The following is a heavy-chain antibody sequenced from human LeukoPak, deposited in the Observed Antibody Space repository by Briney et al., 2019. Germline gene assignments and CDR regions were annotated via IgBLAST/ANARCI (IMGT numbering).Heavy chain of an antibody. D-gene: IGHD3-10*01. V-gene: IGHV3-15*01. Sequence: GGSLRLSCVDSGFTFTNAWMSWVRQAPANGLEWIGRLKGKADGETTNYAEPVRGRFTISRDDSKSAVYLQMNSLKIEDTAVYYCTTDLGTYYHGSQRLIPIDYWGQGTLVTVSS. CDR3: TTDLGTYYHGSQRLIPIDY. J-gene: IGHJ4*02. CDR1: GFTFTNAW. CDR2: LKGKADGETT.